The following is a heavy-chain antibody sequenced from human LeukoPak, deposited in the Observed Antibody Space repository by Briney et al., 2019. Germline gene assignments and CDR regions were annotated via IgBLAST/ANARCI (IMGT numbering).Heavy chain of an antibody. J-gene: IGHJ4*02. Sequence: GGSLRLPCAASGFTFSSYAMHWVRQAPGKGLEWVAVISYDGSNKYYADSVKGRFTISRDNSKNTLYLQMNSLRAEDTAVYYCARDRASDFSLDYWGQGTLVTVSS. CDR1: GFTFSSYA. V-gene: IGHV3-30-3*01. CDR3: ARDRASDFSLDY. D-gene: IGHD2-21*02. CDR2: ISYDGSNK.